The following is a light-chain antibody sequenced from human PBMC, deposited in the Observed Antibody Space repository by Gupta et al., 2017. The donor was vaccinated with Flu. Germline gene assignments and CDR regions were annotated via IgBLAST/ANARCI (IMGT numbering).Light chain of an antibody. CDR1: NLGNRY. V-gene: IGLV3-1*01. Sequence: TCSGDNLGNRYASWHQQKPGQSPVLVIYQDIKRPSGIPERFSGSNSGNTATLTVSGTQARDEADYYCLAWDSSTVVFGGGTKLTVL. CDR2: QDI. CDR3: LAWDSSTVV. J-gene: IGLJ3*02.